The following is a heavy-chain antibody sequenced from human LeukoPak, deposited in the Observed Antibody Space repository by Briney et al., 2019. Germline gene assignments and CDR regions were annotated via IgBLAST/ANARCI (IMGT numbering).Heavy chain of an antibody. D-gene: IGHD1-26*01. CDR1: GGSISSYY. Sequence: SDTLSLTCTVSGGSISSYYWCWIRQPPGKGLEWIGYIYYSGSTNYNPSLKSRVTISVDTSKNQFSLKLSSVTAADTAVYYCAMGVGATTGYWGQGTLVTVSS. CDR2: IYYSGST. J-gene: IGHJ4*02. CDR3: AMGVGATTGY. V-gene: IGHV4-59*07.